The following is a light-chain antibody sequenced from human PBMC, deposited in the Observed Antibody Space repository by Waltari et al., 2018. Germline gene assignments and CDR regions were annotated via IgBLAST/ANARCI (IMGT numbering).Light chain of an antibody. CDR2: RAS. J-gene: IGKJ4*02. CDR3: QQYRSSPLT. Sequence: DIQMTQSPSSLSASLGDRVTITCRASQAITNSLAWYQQKPGKAPKLLLYRASTLESGVPSRFSGSGAGTEYTLTISSLQPEDFATYYCQQYRSSPLTFGGGTKVEIK. CDR1: QAITNS. V-gene: IGKV1-NL1*01.